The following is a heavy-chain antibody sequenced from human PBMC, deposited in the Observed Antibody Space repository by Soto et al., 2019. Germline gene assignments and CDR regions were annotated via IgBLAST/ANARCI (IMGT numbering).Heavy chain of an antibody. V-gene: IGHV4-59*01. D-gene: IGHD3-3*01. Sequence: SETLSLTCTVSGGSISSYYWSWIRQPPGKGLEWIGYIYYSGSTNYNPSLKSRVTISVDTSKNQFSLKLSSVTAADTAVYYCAREITIFGVAAAGAWFDPWGQGTLVTVSS. CDR1: GGSISSYY. CDR2: IYYSGST. CDR3: AREITIFGVAAAGAWFDP. J-gene: IGHJ5*02.